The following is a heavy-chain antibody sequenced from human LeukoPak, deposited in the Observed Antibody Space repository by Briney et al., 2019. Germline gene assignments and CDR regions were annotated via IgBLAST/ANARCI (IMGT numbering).Heavy chain of an antibody. CDR3: ASSGSTVTESDY. CDR2: IIPIFGTA. Sequence: SVKVSCKASGYTFTSYDINWVRQATGQGLEWMGGIIPIFGTANYAQKFQGRVTITADESTSTAYMELSSLRSEDTAVYYCASSGSTVTESDYWGQGTLVTVSS. J-gene: IGHJ4*02. CDR1: GYTFTSYD. V-gene: IGHV1-69*13. D-gene: IGHD4-11*01.